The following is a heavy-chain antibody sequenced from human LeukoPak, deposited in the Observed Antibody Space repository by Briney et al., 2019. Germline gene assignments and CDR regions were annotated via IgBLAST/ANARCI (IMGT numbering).Heavy chain of an antibody. J-gene: IGHJ6*02. D-gene: IGHD1-26*01. CDR1: GFTFSSYG. CDR2: ISYDGSNK. Sequence: GGPLRLSCAASGFTFSSYGMLWVRQAPGKGLEWVAVISYDGSNKYYADSVKDRFTISRDNPKNTLYLQMNSLRPEDTAVYYCAKVVGATWDYYYGMDVWGQGTTVTVSS. CDR3: AKVVGATWDYYYGMDV. V-gene: IGHV3-30*18.